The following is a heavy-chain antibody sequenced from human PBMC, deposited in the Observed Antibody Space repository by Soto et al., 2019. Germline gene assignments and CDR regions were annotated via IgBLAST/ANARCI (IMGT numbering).Heavy chain of an antibody. Sequence: SETLSLTCAVYGGSFSGYYWSWIRQPPGKGLQWIGQINHSGSASYNPSLKSRVSISVHTSNSQFSLELSSVTAADTAVYYCARGLITGSHYSGGWYYFDSWGQGTQVTVSS. CDR1: GGSFSGYY. D-gene: IGHD6-19*01. CDR2: INHSGSA. V-gene: IGHV4-34*01. CDR3: ARGLITGSHYSGGWYYFDS. J-gene: IGHJ4*02.